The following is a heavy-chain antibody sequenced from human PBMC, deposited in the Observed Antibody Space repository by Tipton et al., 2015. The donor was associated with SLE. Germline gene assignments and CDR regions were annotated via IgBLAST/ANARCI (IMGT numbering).Heavy chain of an antibody. D-gene: IGHD2-21*01. J-gene: IGHJ6*02. CDR3: TRGGAYCGGDCYSPFYYYYYGMDV. CDR2: IRSKAYGGTT. CDR1: GFTFSDYY. V-gene: IGHV3-49*03. Sequence: SLRLSCAASGFTFSDYYMSWIRQAPGKGLEWVGFIRSKAYGGTTEYAASVKGRFTISRDDSKSIAYLQMNSLKTEDTAVYYCTRGGAYCGGDCYSPFYYYYYGMDVWGQGTTVTVSS.